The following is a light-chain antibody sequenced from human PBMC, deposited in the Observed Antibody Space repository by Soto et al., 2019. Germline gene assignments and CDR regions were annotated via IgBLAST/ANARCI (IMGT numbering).Light chain of an antibody. CDR2: DAS. CDR1: PSSSTF. Sequence: IVVTPYPATLSSAPGQRATLSCRASPSSSTFFTWYQHKPGQAPRLLIYDASKWATGIPGRFSGSGSGTDFTLTRSSLEPEDFGVYYCRQRSNWYPFGAGTKLEIK. V-gene: IGKV3-11*01. CDR3: RQRSNWYP. J-gene: IGKJ2*01.